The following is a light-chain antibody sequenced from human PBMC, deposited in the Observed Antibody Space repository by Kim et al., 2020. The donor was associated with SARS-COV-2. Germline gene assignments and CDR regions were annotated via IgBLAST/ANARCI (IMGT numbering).Light chain of an antibody. CDR2: GAS. CDR1: QSVSSN. CDR3: QQYNNWPPLLYT. V-gene: IGKV3-15*01. J-gene: IGKJ2*01. Sequence: EIVMTQSPATLSVSPGERATLSCRASQSVSSNLAWYQQKPGQAPRLLIYGASTRAIGIPARFSGSGSGTEFTLTISSLQSEDFAVYYCQQYNNWPPLLYTFGQGTKLEI.